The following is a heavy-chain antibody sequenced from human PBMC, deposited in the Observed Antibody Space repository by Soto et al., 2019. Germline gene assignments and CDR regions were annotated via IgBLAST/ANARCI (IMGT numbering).Heavy chain of an antibody. D-gene: IGHD3-10*01. Sequence: VQLVESGGALVQPGGSLRLSCATSGFALRDSAMHWVRQVSGGGLQWVSGMYSSGDVGYAGSVRGRFTMSRDVARNALFLQMSSLTADHTALYYYVKDNLAGGADVGGQGTTVTVSS. CDR3: VKDNLAGGADV. V-gene: IGHV3-9*01. J-gene: IGHJ6*02. CDR1: GFALRDSA. CDR2: MYSSGDV.